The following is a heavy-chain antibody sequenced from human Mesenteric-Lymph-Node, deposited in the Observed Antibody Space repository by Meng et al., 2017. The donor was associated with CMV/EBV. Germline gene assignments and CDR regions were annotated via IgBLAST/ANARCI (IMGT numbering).Heavy chain of an antibody. CDR3: AKDVTGTSYKWFDP. D-gene: IGHD1-7*01. CDR1: GFTFTSYA. Sequence: GGSLRLSCAASGFTFTSYAMHWVRQVPGKGLEWVAVISYEGNYKYYADFVKGRFTISRDNSKNTLYLQMNSLRAEDTAVYFCAKDVTGTSYKWFDPWGQGTLVTVSS. V-gene: IGHV3-30-3*01. CDR2: ISYEGNYK. J-gene: IGHJ5*02.